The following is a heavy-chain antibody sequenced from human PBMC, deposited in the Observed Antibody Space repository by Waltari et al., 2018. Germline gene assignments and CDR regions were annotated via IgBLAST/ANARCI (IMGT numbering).Heavy chain of an antibody. J-gene: IGHJ5*02. V-gene: IGHV4-34*02. CDR3: ARGTSGNLLPGAVSWSNWFDP. Sequence: QVYLEQWGTGQLKTSETLSLTCAVYGGSLRGYYSTCIRQAPGKGLEWIGEVNHNGNTKFKHAQKSLLSISVDAARNQFSLKVMSVAATDTAMYYCARGTSGNLLPGAVSWSNWFDPWSQGTLVTVSS. D-gene: IGHD2-8*01. CDR1: GGSLRGYY. CDR2: VNHNGNT.